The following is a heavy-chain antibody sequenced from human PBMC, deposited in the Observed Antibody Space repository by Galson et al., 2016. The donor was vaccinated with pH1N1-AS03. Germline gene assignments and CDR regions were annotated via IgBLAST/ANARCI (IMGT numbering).Heavy chain of an antibody. CDR3: AKSPGYCSAGSCSDQGYFDS. D-gene: IGHD2-15*01. J-gene: IGHJ4*02. V-gene: IGHV3-13*01. Sequence: SLRLSCAASEFILSNYDMHWVRQAPGKGLEWVSIIAAVGDISYAGSVKGRFTISRDNAKNSLYLQMNSLRGGDTALYYCAKSPGYCSAGSCSDQGYFDSWGQGTLVTVSS. CDR2: IAAVGDI. CDR1: EFILSNYD.